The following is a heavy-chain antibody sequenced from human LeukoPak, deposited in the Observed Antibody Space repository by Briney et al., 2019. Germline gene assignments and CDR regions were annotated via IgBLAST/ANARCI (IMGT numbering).Heavy chain of an antibody. CDR3: AREVVLGHRHYYYGMDV. J-gene: IGHJ6*02. CDR1: GFTFSGYG. Sequence: PGGSLRLSCAASGFTFSGYGMNWVRQAPGKGLEWDSYISSSGSHIYYADSVKGRFTISRDNSKNTLYLQMNSLRAEDTAVYYCAREVVLGHRHYYYGMDVWGQGTTVTVSS. V-gene: IGHV3-21*05. CDR2: ISSSGSHI. D-gene: IGHD2-8*02.